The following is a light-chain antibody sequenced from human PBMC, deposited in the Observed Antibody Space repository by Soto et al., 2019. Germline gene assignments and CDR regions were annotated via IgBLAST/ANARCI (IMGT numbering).Light chain of an antibody. Sequence: EIVLTQSPGTLSSSPGERATLSCRASQSLSSSQLAWYQQKPGQAPRLLIHDASSRATGISDRFTGSGSGTDFTLTITTLEPEDFEVYYCQQYGSSHRKFGIGTKVDI. CDR3: QQYGSSHRK. CDR1: QSLSSSQ. CDR2: DAS. V-gene: IGKV3-20*01. J-gene: IGKJ1*01.